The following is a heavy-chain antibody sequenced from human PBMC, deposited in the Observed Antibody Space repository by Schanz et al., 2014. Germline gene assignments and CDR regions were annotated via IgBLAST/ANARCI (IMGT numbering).Heavy chain of an antibody. CDR1: GGTFSSYT. V-gene: IGHV1-69*06. J-gene: IGHJ6*02. CDR3: AKVDRTRYYAMDV. CDR2: INPYDDTI. D-gene: IGHD3-9*01. Sequence: QVQLVQSGAEVMKPGSSVKVSCKASGGTFSSYTINWVRQAPGQGLEWMGLINPYDDTIDYAQKFRGRVTMTADKSTSTVYMEVSGLRSEDTAVYYCAKVDRTRYYAMDVWGQGTTVTVSS.